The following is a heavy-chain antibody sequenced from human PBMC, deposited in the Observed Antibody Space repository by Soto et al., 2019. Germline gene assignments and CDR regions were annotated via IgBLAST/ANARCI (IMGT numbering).Heavy chain of an antibody. V-gene: IGHV4-31*03. Sequence: QVQLQESGPGLVKPSQTLSLTCTVSGGSISSGGYYWSWFRKHPGKGLEWIGYIYYSGSTYYNPSLKSRVTISVDTSKNQFSLKLSSVTAADTAVYYCAGIYSGSPGGTLRYWGQGTLVTVSS. CDR2: IYYSGST. CDR1: GGSISSGGYY. J-gene: IGHJ4*02. D-gene: IGHD1-26*01. CDR3: AGIYSGSPGGTLRY.